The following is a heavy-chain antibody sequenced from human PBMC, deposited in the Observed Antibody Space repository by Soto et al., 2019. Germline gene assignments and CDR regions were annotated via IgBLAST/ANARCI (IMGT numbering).Heavy chain of an antibody. D-gene: IGHD6-6*01. J-gene: IGHJ6*02. CDR3: ARGDSSSSYYYYGMDV. V-gene: IGHV5-51*01. CDR2: IYPGDSDT. CDR1: GYSFTSYW. Sequence: HGESLKISCKGSGYSFTSYWIGWVRQMPGKGLEWMGIIYPGDSDTRYSPSFQGQVTISADKSINTAYLQWSSLKASDTAMYYCARGDSSSSYYYYGMDVWGQGTTVTVSS.